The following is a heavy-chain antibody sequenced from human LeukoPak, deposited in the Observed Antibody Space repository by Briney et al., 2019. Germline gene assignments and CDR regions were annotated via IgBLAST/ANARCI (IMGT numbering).Heavy chain of an antibody. D-gene: IGHD1-26*01. Sequence: GGSLRLSCAASGFILSSYGMHWVRQAPGKGLEWVAVISYDGSNKYYADSVKGRFTISRDNSKNKLYLQMNSLRAEDTAVYYCAKDQGGSWTFDIWGQGTMVTVSS. CDR2: ISYDGSNK. CDR3: AKDQGGSWTFDI. V-gene: IGHV3-30*18. CDR1: GFILSSYG. J-gene: IGHJ3*02.